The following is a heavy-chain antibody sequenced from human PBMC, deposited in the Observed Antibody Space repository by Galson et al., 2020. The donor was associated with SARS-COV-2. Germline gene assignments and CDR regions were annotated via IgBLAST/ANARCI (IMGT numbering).Heavy chain of an antibody. V-gene: IGHV4-31*11. Sequence: SETLSLSCAVSGGSISSGGFYWSWIRPHPGQGREWIGYIYESGSTYYNPSLKSRVIISVDTYKNQFSLMLSSVTAADTAVYYCASGLWRFGEVEAVDIGGQGTMGTVSS. D-gene: IGHD3-10*01. CDR1: GGSISSGGFY. CDR3: ASGLWRFGEVEAVDI. CDR2: IYESGST. J-gene: IGHJ3*02.